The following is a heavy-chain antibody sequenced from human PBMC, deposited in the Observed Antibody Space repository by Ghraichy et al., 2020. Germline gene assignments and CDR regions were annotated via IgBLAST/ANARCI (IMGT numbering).Heavy chain of an antibody. CDR1: GFTFSSYS. V-gene: IGHV3-21*01. CDR2: ISSSSSYI. CDR3: ARTWEQLEYYYGMDV. J-gene: IGHJ6*02. Sequence: GGSLRLSCAASGFTFSSYSMNWVRQAPGKGLEWVSSISSSSSYIYYADSVKGRFTISRDNAKNSLYLQMNSLRAEDTAVYYCARTWEQLEYYYGMDVWGQGTTVTVSS. D-gene: IGHD6-6*01.